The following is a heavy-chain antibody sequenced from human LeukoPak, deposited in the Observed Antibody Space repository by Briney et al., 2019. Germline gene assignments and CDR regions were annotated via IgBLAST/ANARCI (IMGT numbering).Heavy chain of an antibody. CDR1: GFTFSSYA. CDR3: AKPQYSSSWYGTV. D-gene: IGHD6-13*01. V-gene: IGHV3-30-3*01. CDR2: ISYDGSNK. J-gene: IGHJ4*02. Sequence: PGGSLRLSCAASGFTFSSYAMHWVRQAPGKGLEWVAVISYDGSNKYYADSVKGRFTISRDNSKNTLYLQMNSLRAEDTAVYYCAKPQYSSSWYGTVWGQGTLVTVSS.